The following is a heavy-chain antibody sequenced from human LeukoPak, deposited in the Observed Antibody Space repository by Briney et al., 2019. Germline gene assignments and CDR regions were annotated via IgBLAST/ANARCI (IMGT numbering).Heavy chain of an antibody. CDR3: ARDSLRAALHYMDV. D-gene: IGHD4-11*01. CDR2: ISSSSSTI. V-gene: IGHV3-48*01. J-gene: IGHJ6*03. CDR1: GFTFSSYS. Sequence: GGSLRLSCAASGFTFSSYSMNWVRQAPGKGLEWVSYISSSSSTIYYADSVKGRFTISRDNAKNSLYLQMNSLRAEDTAVYYCARDSLRAALHYMDVWGKGATVTVSS.